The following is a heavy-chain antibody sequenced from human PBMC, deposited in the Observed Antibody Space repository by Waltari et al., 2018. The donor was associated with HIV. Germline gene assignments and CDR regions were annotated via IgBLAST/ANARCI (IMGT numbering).Heavy chain of an antibody. D-gene: IGHD3-22*01. CDR2: ISSSNDYI. CDR3: ASSPTYYYDNSGYFFDF. Sequence: EVQLVESGGGLVKPGGSLRLSCAASGFAFSSYGLIWVRQAPGKGLEWVSSISSSNDYIYYADSLKGRFTISRDITKKSLYLQMNSLRVEDTAVYYCASSPTYYYDNSGYFFDFWGHGTLVTVSS. CDR1: GFAFSSYG. V-gene: IGHV3-21*02. J-gene: IGHJ4*01.